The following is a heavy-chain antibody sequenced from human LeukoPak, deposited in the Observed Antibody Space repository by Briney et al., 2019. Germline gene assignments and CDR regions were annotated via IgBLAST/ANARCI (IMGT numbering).Heavy chain of an antibody. CDR3: AKGVHYDYVWGSYRSDAFDI. D-gene: IGHD3-16*02. V-gene: IGHV3-23*01. J-gene: IGHJ3*02. CDR1: GFTFSSYG. CDR2: ISGSGGST. Sequence: GGSLRLSCAASGFTFSSYGMHWVRQAPGKGLEWVSAISGSGGSTYYADSVKGRFTISRDNSKNTLYLQMNSPRAEDTAVYYCAKGVHYDYVWGSYRSDAFDIWGQGTMVTVSS.